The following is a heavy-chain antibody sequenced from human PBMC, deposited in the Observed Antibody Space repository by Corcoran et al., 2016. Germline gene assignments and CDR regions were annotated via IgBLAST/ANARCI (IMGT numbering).Heavy chain of an antibody. V-gene: IGHV4-59*12. CDR3: AYCTNGDDYGLAV. J-gene: IGHJ6*02. CDR2: IYYSGST. D-gene: IGHD2-8*01. CDR1: GGSINSYY. Sequence: QVQLQESGPGLVKPSETLSLTCAGSGGSINSYYWSWFRQPPGKGLEWIGYIYYSGSTNYNPSLKSRVTMSVDTSKNQFSLKLSSVAAADTAVYYCAYCTNGDDYGLAVRGQGTTSTVSS.